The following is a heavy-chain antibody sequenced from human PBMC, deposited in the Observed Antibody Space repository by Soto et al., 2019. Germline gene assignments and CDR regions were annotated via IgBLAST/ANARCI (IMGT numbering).Heavy chain of an antibody. J-gene: IGHJ4*02. V-gene: IGHV3-30-3*01. D-gene: IGHD2-2*01. CDR2: ISYDGSNK. Sequence: SLRLSCAASGFTFSSYAMHWVRQAPGKGLEWVAVISYDGSNKYYADSVKGRFTISRDNSKNTLYLQMNSLRAEDTAVYYCAMLGYCSSTSCYHFDYWGQGTLVTVSS. CDR3: AMLGYCSSTSCYHFDY. CDR1: GFTFSSYA.